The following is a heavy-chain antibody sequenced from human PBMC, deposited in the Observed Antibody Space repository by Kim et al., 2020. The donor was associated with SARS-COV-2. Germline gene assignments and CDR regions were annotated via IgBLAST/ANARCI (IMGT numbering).Heavy chain of an antibody. Sequence: GESLKISCKGSGYSFTYYWIGWVRQMPEKGLEWMGIIYPGDSDTKYSPSFQGRVTISADKSISTAYLQWSSLKASDTAIYYCARREYCSGSSLKACGLDVWGQGTTVTVSS. CDR3: ARREYCSGSSLKACGLDV. D-gene: IGHD2-15*01. J-gene: IGHJ6*02. V-gene: IGHV5-51*01. CDR1: GYSFTYYW. CDR2: IYPGDSDT.